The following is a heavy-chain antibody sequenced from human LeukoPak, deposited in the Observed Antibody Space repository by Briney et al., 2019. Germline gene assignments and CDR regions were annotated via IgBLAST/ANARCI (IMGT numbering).Heavy chain of an antibody. D-gene: IGHD3-10*01. V-gene: IGHV1-2*02. CDR2: VNPNSGGT. Sequence: ASVKVSCKASGYTFIGYYVHWVRQAPGQGLEWMGWVNPNSGGTDYAQKFQGRITMTRETSISTAYMELNSLRSDDTAVYYCARGDMVRGLYYMDVWSRGTTVTVSS. CDR3: ARGDMVRGLYYMDV. J-gene: IGHJ6*03. CDR1: GYTFIGYY.